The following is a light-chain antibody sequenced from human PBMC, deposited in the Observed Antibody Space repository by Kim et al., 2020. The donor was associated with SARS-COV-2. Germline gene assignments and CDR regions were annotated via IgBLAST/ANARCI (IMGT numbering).Light chain of an antibody. CDR3: QQYRTPPWT. Sequence: EIVLTQSPGTLSLSPGETATLSCRASQSIGNTYLAWYQQKHGQAPRLLVYGVSSRATGIPDRFSGTGSGTDFALIINRLEAEDFAVYFCQQYRTPPWTFVPGTKVDIK. CDR2: GVS. CDR1: QSIGNTY. J-gene: IGKJ1*01. V-gene: IGKV3-20*01.